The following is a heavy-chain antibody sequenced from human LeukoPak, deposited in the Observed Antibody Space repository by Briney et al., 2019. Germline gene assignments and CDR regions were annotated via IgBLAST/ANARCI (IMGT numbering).Heavy chain of an antibody. CDR3: ARDRGFWERNSRSVDYYDSSGFTYYFDY. Sequence: SQTLSLTCAVSGGSISSGGYSWSWIRQPPGKGLEWIGYIYHSGSTYYNPSLKSRVTISVDRSKNQFCLKLSSVTAADTAVYYCARDRGFWERNSRSVDYYDSSGFTYYFDYWGQGTLVTVSS. V-gene: IGHV4-30-2*01. D-gene: IGHD3-22*01. J-gene: IGHJ4*02. CDR2: IYHSGST. CDR1: GGSISSGGYS.